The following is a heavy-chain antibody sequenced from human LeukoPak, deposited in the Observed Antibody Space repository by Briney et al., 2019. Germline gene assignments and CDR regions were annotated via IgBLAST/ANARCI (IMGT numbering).Heavy chain of an antibody. J-gene: IGHJ4*02. Sequence: SETLSLTCAVYGGSFSGYYWSWIRQPPGKGLEWIGEINHSGSTNYNPSLKSRVTISVDTSKNQFSLKLSSVTAADTAVYYCTRWRSGTSDWGQGTLVTVSS. CDR2: INHSGST. CDR3: TRWRSGTSD. V-gene: IGHV4-34*01. D-gene: IGHD4-23*01. CDR1: GGSFSGYY.